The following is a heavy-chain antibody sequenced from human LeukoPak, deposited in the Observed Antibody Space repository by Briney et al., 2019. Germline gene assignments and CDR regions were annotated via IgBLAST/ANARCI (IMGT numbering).Heavy chain of an antibody. CDR1: GVTLSNYS. D-gene: IGHD3-22*01. Sequence: VGSLRLSCAVSGVTLSNYSRSWVRQAPGKGLEWVAGIIDSGGSTNYADSVKGRFTISRENTKNTLYLQMNSLKAEDTAVYFCAKRGVVIRVILVGFHKEAYYFDSWGQGALVTVPS. CDR3: AKRGVVIRVILVGFHKEAYYFDS. J-gene: IGHJ4*02. CDR2: IIDSGGST. V-gene: IGHV3-23*01.